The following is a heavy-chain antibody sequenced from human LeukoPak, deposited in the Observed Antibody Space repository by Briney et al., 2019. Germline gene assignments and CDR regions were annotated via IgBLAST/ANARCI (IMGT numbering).Heavy chain of an antibody. CDR3: ARHCRDGYVY. D-gene: IGHD5-18*01. CDR2: INPSGGST. Sequence: GASVKVSCKASGYTFTSYYMHWVRQAPGQGLEWMGIINPSGGSTSYAQKFQGRVTITADKSTSTAYMDLSSLRSEDTAVYYCARHCRDGYVYWGQGTLVTVSS. V-gene: IGHV1-46*01. CDR1: GYTFTSYY. J-gene: IGHJ4*02.